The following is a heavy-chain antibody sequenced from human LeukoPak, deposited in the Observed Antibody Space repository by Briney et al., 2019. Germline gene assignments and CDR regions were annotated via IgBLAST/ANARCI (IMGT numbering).Heavy chain of an antibody. Sequence: VASVKVSCKASGYTFTGYYMHWVRQAPGQGLEWMGWINPNSGGTNYAQKFQGRVTMTRDTSISTAYMELSSLRSEDTAVYYCARDLTDHYYGRDYYYYMDVWGKGTTVTISS. CDR3: ARDLTDHYYGRDYYYYMDV. D-gene: IGHD3-10*01. V-gene: IGHV1-2*02. J-gene: IGHJ6*03. CDR1: GYTFTGYY. CDR2: INPNSGGT.